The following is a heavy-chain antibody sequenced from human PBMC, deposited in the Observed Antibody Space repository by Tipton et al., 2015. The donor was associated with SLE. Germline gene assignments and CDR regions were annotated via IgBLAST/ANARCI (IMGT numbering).Heavy chain of an antibody. V-gene: IGHV4-61*02. Sequence: TLSLTCTVSGDSISSGSYYWNWIRQPAGKGLEWIGRIYSRGSTNYNLSLKSRVTISLDTSKNQFSLKLSSVTAADTAVYYCARGWAFSSTWSYFDLWGRGTLVTVSS. J-gene: IGHJ2*01. CDR3: ARGWAFSSTWSYFDL. CDR2: IYSRGST. D-gene: IGHD6-13*01. CDR1: GDSISSGSYY.